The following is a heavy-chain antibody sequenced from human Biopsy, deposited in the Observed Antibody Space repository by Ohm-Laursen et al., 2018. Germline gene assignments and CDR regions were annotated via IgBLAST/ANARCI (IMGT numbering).Heavy chain of an antibody. CDR3: ARGDYFDSNGYFWFDP. D-gene: IGHD3-22*01. Sequence: TLSLTCSVSGGPINSGGHFWGWVRQSPGKGLEWIGYIYDNGDTYYNPSLMSLVSISADTSKNQVSLRLNSVTAADTAVYYCARGDYFDSNGYFWFDPWGQGTLVTVSS. CDR1: GGPINSGGHF. V-gene: IGHV4-31*01. J-gene: IGHJ5*02. CDR2: IYDNGDT.